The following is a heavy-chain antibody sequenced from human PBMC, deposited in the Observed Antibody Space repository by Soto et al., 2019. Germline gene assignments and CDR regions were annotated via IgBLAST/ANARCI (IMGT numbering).Heavy chain of an antibody. CDR3: ANQRYYDFWSGYYEDWFDP. D-gene: IGHD3-3*01. J-gene: IGHJ5*02. Sequence: EVQLLESGGGLVQPGGSLRLSCAASGFTFSNYAMSWVRQAPGKGLEWVSAISGSGGSTSYADPVKGRITISRDNSKNTLYLQMNSLRAEDTAIYYCANQRYYDFWSGYYEDWFDPWGQGTLVTVFS. V-gene: IGHV3-23*01. CDR1: GFTFSNYA. CDR2: ISGSGGST.